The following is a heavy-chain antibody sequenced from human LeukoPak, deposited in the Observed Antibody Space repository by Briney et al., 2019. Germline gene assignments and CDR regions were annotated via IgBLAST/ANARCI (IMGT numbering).Heavy chain of an antibody. J-gene: IGHJ4*02. D-gene: IGHD3-22*01. Sequence: PGGSLRLSCAASGFTFSSYSMNWVRQAPGKGLEWVSYISSSSSTIYYADSVKGRFTISRDNAKNSLYLQMNSLRAEDTAVYYCARDRSNYYDSSGYSETKGYFDYWRQGTLVTVSS. CDR3: ARDRSNYYDSSGYSETKGYFDY. V-gene: IGHV3-48*01. CDR1: GFTFSSYS. CDR2: ISSSSSTI.